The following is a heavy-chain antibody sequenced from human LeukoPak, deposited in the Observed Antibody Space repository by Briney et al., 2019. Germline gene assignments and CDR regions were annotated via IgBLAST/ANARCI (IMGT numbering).Heavy chain of an antibody. CDR2: FSGSGSST. Sequence: PGGSPRLSCAASGFTFSNFAMSWVRQAPGKGLEWVSAFSGSGSSTYYADSVKGRFTISRDNSQNTLYLQMNSLRAEDTAVYYCAIARYCSGGTCYYYYGMDVWGQGTTVTVSS. V-gene: IGHV3-23*01. CDR3: AIARYCSGGTCYYYYGMDV. CDR1: GFTFSNFA. D-gene: IGHD2-15*01. J-gene: IGHJ6*02.